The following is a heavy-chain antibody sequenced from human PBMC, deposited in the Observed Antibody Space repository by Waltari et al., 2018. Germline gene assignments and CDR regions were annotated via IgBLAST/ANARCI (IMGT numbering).Heavy chain of an antibody. CDR1: GFSFSNYD. Sequence: EVQLLESGGGLVQPGGSVRVSCAASGFSFSNYDMSWVGQVPGKGLEWVSAASDSGGSSYYADSVKGRFTISRDNSKNMLYLQMKYLSAEDTALYYCAKDLLPTGVFDYWGQGALVTVSS. D-gene: IGHD3-10*01. CDR3: AKDLLPTGVFDY. J-gene: IGHJ4*02. CDR2: ASDSGGSS. V-gene: IGHV3-23*01.